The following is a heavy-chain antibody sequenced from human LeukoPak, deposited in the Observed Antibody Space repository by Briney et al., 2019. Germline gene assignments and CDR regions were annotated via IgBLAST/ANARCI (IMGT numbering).Heavy chain of an antibody. CDR2: VSPYNGNT. J-gene: IGHJ4*02. Sequence: GASVKVSCKASGYTFTIYGISWVRQAPGQGLEWMGWVSPYNGNTNYAQKFRGRVTMTTDTSTSTAYMELRSLRSDDTAVYYCAKDPEWVRGISHFDYWGQGTLVTVSS. CDR1: GYTFTIYG. V-gene: IGHV1-18*01. CDR3: AKDPEWVRGISHFDY. D-gene: IGHD3-10*01.